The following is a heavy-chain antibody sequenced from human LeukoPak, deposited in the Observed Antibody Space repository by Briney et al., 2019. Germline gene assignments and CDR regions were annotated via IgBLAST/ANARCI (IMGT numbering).Heavy chain of an antibody. CDR1: GGSISNYY. D-gene: IGHD5-24*01. CDR3: ARLQDNGYSDY. CDR2: IYYTGRT. V-gene: IGHV4-59*08. J-gene: IGHJ4*02. Sequence: SETLSLTCTLFGGSISNYYWTWIRQPPRKGLEWIGYIYYTGRTNYNPSLKSRVTISVDMSKNYFSLRLRSVTAADTAVYYCARLQDNGYSDYWGQGALVTVSS.